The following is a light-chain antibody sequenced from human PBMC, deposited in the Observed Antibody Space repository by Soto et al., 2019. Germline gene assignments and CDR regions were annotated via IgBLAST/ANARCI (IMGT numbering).Light chain of an antibody. Sequence: QSALTQPASVSGSPGQSLTISCTGTNSDVGTYNYVSWYQLHPGEAPKLMIYEVSHRPSGASNRFSGSKSGNTASLTISGLQTEDEADYYCSSFTTSNTWVFGGWTKLTVL. CDR2: EVS. J-gene: IGLJ3*02. CDR3: SSFTTSNTWV. CDR1: NSDVGTYNY. V-gene: IGLV2-14*01.